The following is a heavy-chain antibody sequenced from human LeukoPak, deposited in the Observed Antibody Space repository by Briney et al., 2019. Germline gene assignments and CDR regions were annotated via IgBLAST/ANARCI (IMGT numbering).Heavy chain of an antibody. CDR2: ISSSSSYI. CDR1: GFTFSSYS. D-gene: IGHD3-10*01. V-gene: IGHV3-21*01. J-gene: IGHJ3*02. CDR3: ARVGGSGGYAFDI. Sequence: PGGSLRLSCAASGFTFSSYSMNWVRQAPGKGLEWVSSISSSSSYIYYADSVKGRFTISRDNAKNSLYLQMNSLRAEDTAVYYCARVGGSGGYAFDIWGQGTMVTVSS.